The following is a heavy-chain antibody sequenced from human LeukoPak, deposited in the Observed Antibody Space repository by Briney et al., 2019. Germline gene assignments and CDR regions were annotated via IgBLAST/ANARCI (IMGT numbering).Heavy chain of an antibody. J-gene: IGHJ4*02. CDR1: GFTFSSYW. CDR2: IDADGADT. CDR3: VRDYLGLDY. Sequence: PGGSLRLSCSASGFTFSSYWMHWVRQVPGKGLVWVSRIDADGADTIYADSVKGRFSISRDNAKNTLYLQMNSLRVEDTAVYYCVRDYLGLDYWGQGILVTVSS. V-gene: IGHV3-74*01. D-gene: IGHD7-27*01.